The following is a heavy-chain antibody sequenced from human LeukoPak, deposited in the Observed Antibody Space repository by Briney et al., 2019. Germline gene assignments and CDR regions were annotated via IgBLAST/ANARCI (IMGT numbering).Heavy chain of an antibody. CDR3: ARSPPGIAVAGTSIDY. CDR1: GGSISSGGYY. V-gene: IGHV4-31*03. D-gene: IGHD6-19*01. CDR2: IYYSGST. Sequence: SQTLSLTCTVSGGSISSGGYYWSWIRQHPGKGLEWIGYIYYSGSTYYNPSLKSRVTISVDTSKNQFSLKLSSVTAADTAVYYCARSPPGIAVAGTSIDYWGQGTLVTVSS. J-gene: IGHJ4*02.